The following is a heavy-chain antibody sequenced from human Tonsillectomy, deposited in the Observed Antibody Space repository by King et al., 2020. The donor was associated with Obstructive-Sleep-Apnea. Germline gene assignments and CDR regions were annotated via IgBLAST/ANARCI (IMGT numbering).Heavy chain of an antibody. D-gene: IGHD2-2*01. V-gene: IGHV3-30-3*01. CDR3: AREGIYCTSTSCYGGWFDP. Sequence: VQLVQSGGGVVQPGRSLRLSCAASGFTFSSYHMHWVRQAPGKGLEWVALISHDGSNESYADSVRGRFTISRDNSKNTLYLQMNSLRAEDTAVYYCAREGIYCTSTSCYGGWFDPWGQGTLVAVSS. CDR1: GFTFSSYH. CDR2: ISHDGSNE. J-gene: IGHJ5*02.